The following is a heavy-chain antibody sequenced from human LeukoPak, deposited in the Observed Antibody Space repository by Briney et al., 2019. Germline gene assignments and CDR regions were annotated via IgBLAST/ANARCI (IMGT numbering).Heavy chain of an antibody. CDR3: VHSQGHSYGPLRDAFDV. V-gene: IGHV2-5*02. Sequence: ESGPPLVKPTQALTLTCSLSCCSRSTSGVGVGWIRQPPGKALGWLALIFLDDDKRYSPSLKSRLTISKDTSKNQVVLTMTNMDPVATATCYSVHSQGHSYGPLRDAFDVWGQGTLVTVSS. J-gene: IGHJ3*01. CDR1: CCSRSTSGVG. CDR2: IFLDDDK. D-gene: IGHD5-18*01.